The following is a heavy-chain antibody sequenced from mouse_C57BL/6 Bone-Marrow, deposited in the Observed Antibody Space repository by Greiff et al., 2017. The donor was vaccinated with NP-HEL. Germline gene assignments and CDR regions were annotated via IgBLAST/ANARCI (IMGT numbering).Heavy chain of an antibody. V-gene: IGHV6-3*01. CDR3: TGRGC. J-gene: IGHJ2*01. Sequence: EVKLVESGGGLVQPGGSMKLSCVASGFTFSNYWMNWVRQSPEKGLEWVEQIRLKSDNNATHYAESVKGRFTISRDDSKSSVYLHMNSLRAEDTGIYYCTGRGCWGQGTTLTVAS. CDR2: IRLKSDNNAT. CDR1: GFTFSNYW. D-gene: IGHD3-3*01.